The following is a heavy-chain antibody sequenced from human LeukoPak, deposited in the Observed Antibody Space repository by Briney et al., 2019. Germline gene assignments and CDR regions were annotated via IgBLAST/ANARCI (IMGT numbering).Heavy chain of an antibody. CDR2: ISSSSSTI. CDR3: AKDWIAAASPRGGDY. Sequence: GGSLRLSCAASGFTFSSYSMNWVRQAPGKGLEWVSYISSSSSTIYYADSVKGRFTISRDNSKNTLYLQMNSLRAEDTAVYYCAKDWIAAASPRGGDYWGQGTLVTVSS. V-gene: IGHV3-48*01. D-gene: IGHD6-13*01. CDR1: GFTFSSYS. J-gene: IGHJ4*02.